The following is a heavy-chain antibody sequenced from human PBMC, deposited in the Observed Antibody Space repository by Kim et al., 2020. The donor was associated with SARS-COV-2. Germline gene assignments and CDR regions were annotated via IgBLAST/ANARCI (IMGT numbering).Heavy chain of an antibody. V-gene: IGHV3-30*04. CDR1: GFTFSSYA. CDR2: ISYDGSNK. D-gene: IGHD3-16*02. Sequence: GGSLRLSCAASGFTFSSYAMHWVRQAPGKGLEWVAVISYDGSNKYYADSVKGRFTISRDNSKNTLYLQMNSLRAEDMAVYYCASGTTSRIMITFGGVIGDFDYWGQGTLVTVSS. J-gene: IGHJ4*02. CDR3: ASGTTSRIMITFGGVIGDFDY.